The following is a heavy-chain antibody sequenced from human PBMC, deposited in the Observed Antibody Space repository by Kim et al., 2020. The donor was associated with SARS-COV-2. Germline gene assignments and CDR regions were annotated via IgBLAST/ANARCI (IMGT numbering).Heavy chain of an antibody. CDR1: GGSISSSSYY. CDR2: IYYSGST. Sequence: SETLSLTCTVSGGSISSSSYYWGWIRQPPGKGLEWIGSIYYSGSTYYNPSLKSRVTISVDTSKNQFSLKLSSVTAADTAVYYCASRRSYGSGSYYSPPGWYYGMDVWGQGTTVTVSS. D-gene: IGHD3-10*01. J-gene: IGHJ6*02. V-gene: IGHV4-39*01. CDR3: ASRRSYGSGSYYSPPGWYYGMDV.